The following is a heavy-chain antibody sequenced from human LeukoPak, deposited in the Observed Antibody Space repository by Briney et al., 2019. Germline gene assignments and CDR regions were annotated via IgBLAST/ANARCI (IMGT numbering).Heavy chain of an antibody. CDR2: IIPIFGTA. CDR1: GGTFSSYA. V-gene: IGHV1-69*06. Sequence: SVKVSCKASGGTFSSYAISWVRQAPGQGLEWMGGIIPIFGTANYAQKFQGRVTITADKSTSTAYMELSSLRSEDTAVYYCARVRRRGYSGYSVDYWGQGTLVTVSS. J-gene: IGHJ4*02. CDR3: ARVRRRGYSGYSVDY. D-gene: IGHD5-12*01.